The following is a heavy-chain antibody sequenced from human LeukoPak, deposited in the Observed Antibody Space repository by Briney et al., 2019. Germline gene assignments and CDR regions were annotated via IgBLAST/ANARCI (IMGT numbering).Heavy chain of an antibody. Sequence: ASVKVSCKASGYTFTSYYMHWVRQAPGQGLEWMGWINPNSGGTNYAQKFQGRVTMTRDTSISTAYMELSRLRSDDTAVYYCARDLPYYYGSGDDAFDIWGQGTMVTVSS. V-gene: IGHV1-2*02. J-gene: IGHJ3*02. D-gene: IGHD3-10*01. CDR2: INPNSGGT. CDR1: GYTFTSYY. CDR3: ARDLPYYYGSGDDAFDI.